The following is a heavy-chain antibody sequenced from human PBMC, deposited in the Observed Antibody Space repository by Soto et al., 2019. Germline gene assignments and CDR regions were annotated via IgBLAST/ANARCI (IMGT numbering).Heavy chain of an antibody. V-gene: IGHV1-18*01. CDR2: ISAQNGNT. D-gene: IGHD1-1*01. CDR3: ARVRYGDH. CDR1: GYTFTSYG. J-gene: IGHJ4*02. Sequence: QVHLVQSGAEVKKPGASVKVSCKGSGYTFTSYGITWVRQAPGQGLEWMGWISAQNGNTNYAQKLQGRVTVTRDTSTSTAYRELMSLRSDDRAVYYCARVRYGDHWGQGALVTVSS.